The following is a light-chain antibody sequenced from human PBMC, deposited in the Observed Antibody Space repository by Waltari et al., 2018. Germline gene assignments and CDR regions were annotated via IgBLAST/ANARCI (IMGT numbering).Light chain of an antibody. CDR3: NSRDTSGNHVV. CDR2: GKN. V-gene: IGLV3-19*01. CDR1: SHSRYY. Sequence: SSELTQDPAVSVALGQTVRITCQGDSHSRYYASWYQQKPGQAPVLVIYGKNNRPSGIPDRFSGSSSGNTASLTISGAHAEDEADYYCNSRDTSGNHVVFGGGTKLTVL. J-gene: IGLJ2*01.